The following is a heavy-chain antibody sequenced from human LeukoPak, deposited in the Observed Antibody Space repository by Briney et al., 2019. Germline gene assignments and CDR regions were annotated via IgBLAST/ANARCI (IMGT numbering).Heavy chain of an antibody. V-gene: IGHV3-48*03. D-gene: IGHD5-12*01. CDR3: ARGSRAIVATKFARGRYMDV. CDR1: GFTFSSYE. CDR2: ISSSGSTI. Sequence: PGGSLRLSCAASGFTFSSYEMNWVRQAPGKGLEWVSYISSSGSTIYYADSVKGRFTISRDNAKNSLYLQMNSLRAEDTAVYYCARGSRAIVATKFARGRYMDVWGKGTTVTVSS. J-gene: IGHJ6*03.